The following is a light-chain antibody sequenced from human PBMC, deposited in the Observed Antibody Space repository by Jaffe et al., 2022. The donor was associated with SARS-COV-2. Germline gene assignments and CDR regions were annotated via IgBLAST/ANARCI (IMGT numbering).Light chain of an antibody. CDR3: QSYGSSVSGRV. Sequence: QSVLTQPPSVSGAPGQKVTISCTGSSSNIGAHNDVHWYHQLPGTAPRLLIFGNNNRPSGVPDRFSGSKSGTSASLAISGLQPEDEGDYYCQSYGSSVSGRVFGGGTKLTVL. J-gene: IGLJ3*02. V-gene: IGLV1-40*01. CDR2: GNN. CDR1: SSNIGAHND.